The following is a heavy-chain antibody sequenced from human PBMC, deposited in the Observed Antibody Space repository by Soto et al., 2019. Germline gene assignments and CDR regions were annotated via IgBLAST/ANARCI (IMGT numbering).Heavy chain of an antibody. D-gene: IGHD2-15*01. Sequence: GGSLRLSCAASGSTFDDYAMHWVRQAPGKGLEWVSGISWNSGSIGYADSVKGRFTISRDNAKNSLYLQMNSLRAEDTALYYCAKDPYCSGGSCYPGHDAFDIWGQGTMVTVSS. J-gene: IGHJ3*02. CDR2: ISWNSGSI. CDR1: GSTFDDYA. CDR3: AKDPYCSGGSCYPGHDAFDI. V-gene: IGHV3-9*01.